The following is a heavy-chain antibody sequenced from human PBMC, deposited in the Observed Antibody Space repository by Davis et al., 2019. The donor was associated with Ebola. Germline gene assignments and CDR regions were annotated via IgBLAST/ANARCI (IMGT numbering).Heavy chain of an antibody. J-gene: IGHJ6*04. V-gene: IGHV3-74*01. CDR3: AKDSYYYGMDV. CDR1: GFTFSNYW. CDR2: INGDGTST. Sequence: HTGGSLRLSCAASGFTFSNYWMHWVRQAPGKGLVWVSRINGDGTSTDFADSVKGRFTISKDNAKNSLYLQMNSLRAEDTALYYCAKDSYYYGMDVWGKGTTVTVSS.